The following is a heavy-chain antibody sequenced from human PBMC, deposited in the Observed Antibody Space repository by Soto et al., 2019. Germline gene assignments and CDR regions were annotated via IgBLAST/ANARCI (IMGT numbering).Heavy chain of an antibody. CDR1: GGSFSGYY. D-gene: IGHD3-3*01. CDR3: ARGPVLRFLEWYWYFDL. Sequence: SETLSLTCAVYGGSFSGYYLSWIRQPPGKGLEWIGEINHSGSTNYNPSLKSRVTISVDTSKNQFSLKLSSVTAADTAVYYCARGPVLRFLEWYWYFDLWGRGTLVTVSS. V-gene: IGHV4-34*01. J-gene: IGHJ2*01. CDR2: INHSGST.